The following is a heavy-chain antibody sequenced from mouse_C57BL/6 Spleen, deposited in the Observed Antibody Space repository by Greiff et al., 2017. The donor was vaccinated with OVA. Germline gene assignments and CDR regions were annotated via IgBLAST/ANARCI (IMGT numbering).Heavy chain of an antibody. J-gene: IGHJ2*01. CDR1: GYTFTSYW. V-gene: IGHV1-69*01. D-gene: IGHD3-2*02. Sequence: QVQLQQSGAELVMPGASVKLSCKASGYTFTSYWMHWVKQRPGQGLEWIGEIDPSDSYTNYNQKFKGKSTLTVDKSSSTAYMQLSSLTSEDSAVYYCAREGSSGYGFDYWGQGTTLTVSS. CDR2: IDPSDSYT. CDR3: AREGSSGYGFDY.